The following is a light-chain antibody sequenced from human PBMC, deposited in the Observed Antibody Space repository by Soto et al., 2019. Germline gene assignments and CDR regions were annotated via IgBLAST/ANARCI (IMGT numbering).Light chain of an antibody. J-gene: IGKJ1*01. CDR3: HQYGSSPWT. CDR2: GAS. V-gene: IGKV3-20*01. CDR1: QTVTGSH. Sequence: ENVLTQSPGTLSLSPGERATLSCRASQTVTGSHLAWYQQKPGQAPRLLIYGASSRATGIPDRFSGSGSGTDFTLTISRLEPEDFAVYYCHQYGSSPWTFGQGTKVEIK.